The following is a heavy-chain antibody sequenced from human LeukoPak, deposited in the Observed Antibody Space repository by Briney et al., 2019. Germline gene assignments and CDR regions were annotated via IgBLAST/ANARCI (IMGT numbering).Heavy chain of an antibody. CDR3: ARDLGYNWYFDL. V-gene: IGHV4-59*01. CDR1: GGSISTYY. D-gene: IGHD5-18*01. J-gene: IGHJ2*01. CDR2: IYYSGTT. Sequence: SETLSLTCTVSGGSISTYYWSWIRQPPGKGLEWIGYIYYSGTTNYNPPLKSRVTISVDTSKNQFSLKLSSVTAADTAMYYCARDLGYNWYFDLWGRGTLVTVSS.